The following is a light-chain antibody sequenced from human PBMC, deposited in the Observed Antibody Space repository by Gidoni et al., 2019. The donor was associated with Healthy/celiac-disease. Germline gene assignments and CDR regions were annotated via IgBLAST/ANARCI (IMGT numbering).Light chain of an antibody. J-gene: IGKJ5*01. CDR3: QHQST. V-gene: IGKV3-20*01. Sequence: EIVLTQSPGTLSLSPGERATLSCRASQSVSSSYLAWYQQKPGQAPRLLIYGASSRATGIPDRFSGSGSGTDFTLTISRLEPEDFAVYYCQHQSTFXQXTRLEIK. CDR2: GAS. CDR1: QSVSSSY.